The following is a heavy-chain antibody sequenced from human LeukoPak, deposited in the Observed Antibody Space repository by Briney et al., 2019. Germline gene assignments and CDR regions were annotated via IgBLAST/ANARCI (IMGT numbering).Heavy chain of an antibody. D-gene: IGHD2-15*01. CDR1: GFTFSNYW. CDR3: AKDRISEETYNWFDP. V-gene: IGHV3-74*01. J-gene: IGHJ5*02. CDR2: INSDGRST. Sequence: GGSLRLSCAASGFTFSNYWMHWVRQAPGKGLVWVSRINSDGRSTKYADSVKGRFTISRDNSKNTLYLQMNSLRAEDTAVYYCAKDRISEETYNWFDPWGQGTLVTVSS.